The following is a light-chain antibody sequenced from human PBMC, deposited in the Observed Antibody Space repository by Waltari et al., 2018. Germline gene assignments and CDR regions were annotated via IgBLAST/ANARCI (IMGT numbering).Light chain of an antibody. CDR3: QQYNSNLFT. J-gene: IGKJ3*01. CDR1: QSISSW. CDR2: KAS. V-gene: IGKV1-5*03. Sequence: DIKMNQSPYTLSATVGHRGTITCRDSQSISSWLAWYQQKPGKAPKLLIYKASSLESGVPSRFSGSGSGTEFTLTISSLQPDDFATYYCQQYNSNLFTFGPGTKVDIK.